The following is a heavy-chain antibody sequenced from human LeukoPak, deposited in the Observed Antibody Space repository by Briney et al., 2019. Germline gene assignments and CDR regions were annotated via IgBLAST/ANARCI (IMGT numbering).Heavy chain of an antibody. CDR1: GGSISSGGYY. J-gene: IGHJ5*02. Sequence: PSETLSLTCTVSGGSISSGGYYWSWIRQHPGKGLEWIGYIYYSGSTYYNPSLKSRVTISVDTSNNQFSLKVRSVTAADTAVYYCARDSDGSGRFDPWGQGTLVTVSS. V-gene: IGHV4-31*03. CDR3: ARDSDGSGRFDP. D-gene: IGHD3-10*01. CDR2: IYYSGST.